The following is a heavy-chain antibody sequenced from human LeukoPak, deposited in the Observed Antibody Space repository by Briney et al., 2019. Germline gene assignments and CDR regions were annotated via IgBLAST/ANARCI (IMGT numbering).Heavy chain of an antibody. CDR3: ARTNTGASYDY. Sequence: GSVKVSCKASGYTFTSYGISWVRQAPGQGLEWMGIINPSGGTTNYAQKFQGRVTVTRDTSTSTVYMELSSLRSDDTAVYYCARTNTGASYDYWGQGTLVTVSS. CDR1: GYTFTSYG. V-gene: IGHV1-46*01. CDR2: INPSGGTT. J-gene: IGHJ4*02. D-gene: IGHD1-26*01.